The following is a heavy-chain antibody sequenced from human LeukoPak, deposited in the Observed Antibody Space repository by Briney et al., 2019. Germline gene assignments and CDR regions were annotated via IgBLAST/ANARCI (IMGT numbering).Heavy chain of an antibody. CDR2: LYYSGYT. Sequence: SETLSLTCTVSHDSISSSTYYWGWIRQPPGKGLEWIGSLYYSGYTYYNPSLKSRFTISVDMSKNQFSLKVTSVTAADTAVYYCARHPRVWGSFRDWGQGTLVSVSS. D-gene: IGHD3-16*02. CDR3: ARHPRVWGSFRD. J-gene: IGHJ4*02. CDR1: HDSISSSTYY. V-gene: IGHV4-39*01.